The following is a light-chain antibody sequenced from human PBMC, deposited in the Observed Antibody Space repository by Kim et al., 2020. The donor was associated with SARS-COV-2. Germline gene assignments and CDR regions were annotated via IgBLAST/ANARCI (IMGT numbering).Light chain of an antibody. Sequence: NFMLTQPHSVSESPGKTVTISCTRSSGSIDDNYVQWYQQRPGGVPTTVIYEDDQRPSGVSDRFSGSIDNSSNSASLTISGLRTEDEADYYCQSYIRDNVLFGGETQLTVL. V-gene: IGLV6-57*04. CDR2: EDD. CDR1: SGSIDDNY. J-gene: IGLJ2*01. CDR3: QSYIRDNVL.